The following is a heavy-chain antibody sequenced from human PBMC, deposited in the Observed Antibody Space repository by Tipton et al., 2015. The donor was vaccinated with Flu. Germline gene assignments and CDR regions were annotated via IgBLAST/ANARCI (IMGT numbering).Heavy chain of an antibody. Sequence: GSLRLSCAASGFTFSRYTMSWVRQAPGKGLEWVSAVSGGGANTYYADSVKGRFTISRDNSKNTLYLQMNSLRAEDTAVYYCACIAAAAVPWGQGTLVTVSS. CDR3: ACIAAAAVP. J-gene: IGHJ4*02. D-gene: IGHD6-13*01. V-gene: IGHV3-23*01. CDR1: GFTFSRYT. CDR2: VSGGGANT.